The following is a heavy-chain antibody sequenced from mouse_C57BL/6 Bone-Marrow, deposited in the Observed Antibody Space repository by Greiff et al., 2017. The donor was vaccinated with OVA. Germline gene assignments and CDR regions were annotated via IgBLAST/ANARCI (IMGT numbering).Heavy chain of an antibody. Sequence: VKLMESGAELVRPGTSVKVSCKASGYAFTNYLIEWVKQRPGQGLEWIGVINPGSGGTNYTEKFKGKATLTADKSSSTAYMQLSSLTSEDSAVYFCARSRGRGHDYWGQGTTLTVSS. CDR3: ARSRGRGHDY. J-gene: IGHJ2*01. CDR2: INPGSGGT. CDR1: GYAFTNYL. V-gene: IGHV1-54*01.